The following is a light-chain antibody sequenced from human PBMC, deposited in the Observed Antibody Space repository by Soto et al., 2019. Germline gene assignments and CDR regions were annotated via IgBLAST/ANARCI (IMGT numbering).Light chain of an antibody. CDR3: QQYDISPRT. J-gene: IGKJ1*01. CDR2: GSS. V-gene: IGKV3-20*01. Sequence: EIVLTQSPGTLSLSPGERATLSCRASQSINSFYLAWYQQKPGQAPRLLIYGSSNRATGIPDRFSGSGSGTYFSLTISRLDPYEFAVYYCQQYDISPRTFGQGTNVEVK. CDR1: QSINSFY.